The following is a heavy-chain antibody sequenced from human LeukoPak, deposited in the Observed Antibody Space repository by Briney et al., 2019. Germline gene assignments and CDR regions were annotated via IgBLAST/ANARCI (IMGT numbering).Heavy chain of an antibody. CDR2: IFFSGRT. D-gene: IGHD2-21*01. Sequence: SETLSLTCSVSGDSISSSSHYWGWVRQPPGKGLEWIGSIFFSGRTYYTPSLKSRVTMSLDTSKNQFSLRLTSVTAADTAVYYCARQIAVVEPTDPNWFDSWGQGTLVTVSS. J-gene: IGHJ5*01. CDR3: ARQIAVVEPTDPNWFDS. V-gene: IGHV4-39*07. CDR1: GDSISSSSHY.